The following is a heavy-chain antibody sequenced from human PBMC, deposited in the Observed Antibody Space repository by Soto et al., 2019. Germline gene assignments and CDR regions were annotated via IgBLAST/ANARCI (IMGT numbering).Heavy chain of an antibody. CDR2: ISSSGSTI. V-gene: IGHV3-11*01. Sequence: GGSLRLSCAASGFTFSDYYMSWIRQAPGKGLEWVSYISSSGSTIYYADSVKGRFTISRDNAKNSLYLQMNSLRAEDTAVYYCARVGREDHIMITFGGGHAFDIWGQGTMVTVSS. CDR1: GFTFSDYY. D-gene: IGHD3-16*01. J-gene: IGHJ3*02. CDR3: ARVGREDHIMITFGGGHAFDI.